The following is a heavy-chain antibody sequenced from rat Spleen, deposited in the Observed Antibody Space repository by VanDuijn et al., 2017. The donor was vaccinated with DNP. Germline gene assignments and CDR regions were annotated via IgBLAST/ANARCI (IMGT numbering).Heavy chain of an antibody. CDR2: IIYDGSRT. J-gene: IGHJ3*01. V-gene: IGHV5-29*01. Sequence: EVQLVESGGGLVQPGRSLKLSCAASGFTFSNYGMHWIRQAPTKGLEWVATIIYDGSRTYYRDSVRGRFTISRDNAEDTLFLQMDSLRSEDTATYYCARPNYGGYEGWFAYWGQGTLVTVSS. CDR3: ARPNYGGYEGWFAY. CDR1: GFTFSNYG. D-gene: IGHD1-11*01.